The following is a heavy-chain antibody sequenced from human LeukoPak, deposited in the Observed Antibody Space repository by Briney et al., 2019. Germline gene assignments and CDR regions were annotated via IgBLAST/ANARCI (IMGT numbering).Heavy chain of an antibody. D-gene: IGHD3-10*01. Sequence: GSLRLSCVASGFTFSNYAMSWVRQAPGKGLEWVSTISGGGDSTYYADSVKGRFTISRDNSKNTLYLQMNSLRAEDTAVYYCARGPMVRGVIRFNWFDPWGQGTLVTVSS. J-gene: IGHJ5*02. V-gene: IGHV3-23*01. CDR1: GFTFSNYA. CDR3: ARGPMVRGVIRFNWFDP. CDR2: ISGGGDST.